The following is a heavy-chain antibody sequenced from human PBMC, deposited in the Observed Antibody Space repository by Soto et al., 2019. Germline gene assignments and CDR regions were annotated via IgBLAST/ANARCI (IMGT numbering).Heavy chain of an antibody. V-gene: IGHV4-39*01. CDR1: GGSISSSSYY. Sequence: SETLSLTCTVSGGSISSSSYYWGWIRQPPGKGLEWIGSIYYSGSTYYNPSLKSRVTISVDTSKNQFSLKLSSVTAADTAVYYCASSYYDFWSGKNDAFDIWGQGTMVTVSS. CDR3: ASSYYDFWSGKNDAFDI. J-gene: IGHJ3*02. D-gene: IGHD3-3*01. CDR2: IYYSGST.